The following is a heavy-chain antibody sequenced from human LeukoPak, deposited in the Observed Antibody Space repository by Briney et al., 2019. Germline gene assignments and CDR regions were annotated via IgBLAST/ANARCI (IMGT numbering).Heavy chain of an antibody. V-gene: IGHV4-59*12. J-gene: IGHJ4*02. Sequence: SETLSLTCTVSVGSISSYYWSWIRQPPGKGLEWIGYIYYSGSTNYSPSLKSRVTISVDKSKSQFSLELTSVTAADTALYYCARGGYCSSTSCYVFDSWGQGTLVTVSS. D-gene: IGHD2-2*01. CDR3: ARGGYCSSTSCYVFDS. CDR1: VGSISSYY. CDR2: IYYSGST.